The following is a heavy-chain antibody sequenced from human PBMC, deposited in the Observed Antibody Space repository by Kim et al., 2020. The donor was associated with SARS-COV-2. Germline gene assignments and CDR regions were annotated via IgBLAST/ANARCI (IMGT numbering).Heavy chain of an antibody. CDR1: GFTFGDYA. CDR2: IRSKAYGGTT. J-gene: IGHJ4*02. D-gene: IGHD6-19*01. V-gene: IGHV3-49*03. CDR3: TRDTRIAVAGTFLDY. Sequence: GGSLRLSCTASGFTFGDYAMSWFRQAPGKGLEWVGFIRSKAYGGTTEYAASVKGRFTISRDDSKSIAYLQMNSLKTEDTAVYYCTRDTRIAVAGTFLDYWGQGTLVTVSS.